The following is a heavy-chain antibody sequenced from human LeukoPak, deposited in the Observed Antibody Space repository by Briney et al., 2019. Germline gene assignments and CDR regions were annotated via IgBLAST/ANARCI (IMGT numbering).Heavy chain of an antibody. CDR3: ARRRGSHYFDY. V-gene: IGHV4-39*01. CDR1: GGSISSTSYY. D-gene: IGHD3-16*01. CDR2: MSYSGST. J-gene: IGHJ4*02. Sequence: SETLSLTCTVSGGSISSTSYYWGWIRQPPGKGLEWIGRMSYSGSTYYNPSLKSRVTISADTSKNQFSLKLSSVTAADTAVYYCARRRGSHYFDYWGQGTLVTVSS.